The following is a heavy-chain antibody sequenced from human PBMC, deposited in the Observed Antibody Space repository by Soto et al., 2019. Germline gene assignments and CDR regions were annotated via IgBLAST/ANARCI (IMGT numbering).Heavy chain of an antibody. D-gene: IGHD6-19*01. CDR3: AKGAVAGTPTSYYYYGMDV. CDR1: GGTFRTYA. Sequence: QVQLLQSGAEVKKPGSSVRVSCEASGGTFRTYAISWVRQAPGQGLEWMGEIIPIFGTVNYAQKFQGRVTXTXDXXTTTVYMDRRSLRSEDTAVYYCAKGAVAGTPTSYYYYGMDVWGQGTTVTVSS. J-gene: IGHJ6*02. CDR2: IIPIFGTV. V-gene: IGHV1-69*05.